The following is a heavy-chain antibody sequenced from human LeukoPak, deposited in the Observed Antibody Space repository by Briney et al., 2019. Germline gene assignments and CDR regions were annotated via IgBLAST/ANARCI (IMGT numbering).Heavy chain of an antibody. CDR3: ARGNTAMEYYYYYMDV. CDR2: IGTAGDT. J-gene: IGHJ6*03. D-gene: IGHD5-18*01. Sequence: GGPLRLSCAASGFTFSSYDMHWVRQATGKGLEWVSAIGTAGDTYYPGSVKGRFTISRENAKNSLYLQMNSLRAGDTAVYYCARGNTAMEYYYYYMDVWGKGTTVTVSS. CDR1: GFTFSSYD. V-gene: IGHV3-13*01.